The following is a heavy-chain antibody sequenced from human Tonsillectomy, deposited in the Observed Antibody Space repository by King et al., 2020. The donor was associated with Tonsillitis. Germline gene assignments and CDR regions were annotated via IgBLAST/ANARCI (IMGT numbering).Heavy chain of an antibody. CDR1: GFTFDDYA. V-gene: IGHV3-9*01. CDR3: AKDMFSANGDDLGYGMDV. D-gene: IGHD4-17*01. CDR2: ISWNSGSI. J-gene: IGHJ6*02. Sequence: VQLVESGGGLVQPGRSLRLSCAASGFTFDDYAMHWVRQAPGKGLEWVSGISWNSGSIGYADSVKGRFTISRDNAKNSLYLQMNSLRAEDTALYYCAKDMFSANGDDLGYGMDVWGQGTTVTVSS.